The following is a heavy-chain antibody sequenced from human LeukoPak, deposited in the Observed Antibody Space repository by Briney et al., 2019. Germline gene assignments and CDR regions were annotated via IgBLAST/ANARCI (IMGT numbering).Heavy chain of an antibody. D-gene: IGHD6-13*01. CDR3: ARVKGSSWPDS. CDR1: GYTFTSYD. V-gene: IGHV1-8*01. J-gene: IGHJ4*02. Sequence: ASVKVSCKASGYTFTSYDINWVRQATGQGLEWMGWMNPNSGNTGYAQKFQGGVTMTRNTSISTAYMELSSLTSEDTAAYYCARVKGSSWPDSWGQGTLVTVSS. CDR2: MNPNSGNT.